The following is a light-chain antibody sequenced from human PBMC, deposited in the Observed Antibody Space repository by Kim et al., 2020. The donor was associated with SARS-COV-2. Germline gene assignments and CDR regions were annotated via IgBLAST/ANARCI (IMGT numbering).Light chain of an antibody. CDR1: SGINVGTYK. Sequence: QPVLTQPSSLSASPGASASLTCTLRSGINVGTYKIYWYQQKPGSPPQYLLRYYSDSDNHRGSGVPSRFSGSKDASANAGILFISGLQSEDEADYYCMIWHNGASVFGSGTKVTVL. CDR3: MIWHNGASV. J-gene: IGLJ1*01. CDR2: YYSDSDN. V-gene: IGLV5-45*03.